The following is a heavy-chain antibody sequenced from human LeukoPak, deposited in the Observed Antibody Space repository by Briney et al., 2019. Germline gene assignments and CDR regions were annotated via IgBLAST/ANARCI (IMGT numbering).Heavy chain of an antibody. J-gene: IGHJ4*02. CDR2: INHSGST. Sequence: SETLSLTCAVYGGSFSGYYWSWIRRPPGKGLEWIGEINHSGSTNYNPSLKSRVTISVDTSKNQFSLKLSSVTAADTAVYYCAGQRAYNSSSWYPFDYWGQGTLVTVSS. D-gene: IGHD6-13*01. CDR3: AGQRAYNSSSWYPFDY. V-gene: IGHV4-34*01. CDR1: GGSFSGYY.